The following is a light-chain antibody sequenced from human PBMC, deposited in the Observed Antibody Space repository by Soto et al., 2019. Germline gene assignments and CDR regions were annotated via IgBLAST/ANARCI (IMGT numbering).Light chain of an antibody. J-gene: IGLJ1*01. CDR2: EVS. V-gene: IGLV2-14*01. CDR3: SSYKSSSNYV. CDR1: SSDVGGYNY. Sequence: QSVLTQPASVSGSPGQSITISCTGTSSDVGGYNYVSWYQQHPGKAPKLMIYEVSNRPSGVSNRFSGSKSGNTASLTISGLQAEDEADYYCSSYKSSSNYVFGTGTQLTVL.